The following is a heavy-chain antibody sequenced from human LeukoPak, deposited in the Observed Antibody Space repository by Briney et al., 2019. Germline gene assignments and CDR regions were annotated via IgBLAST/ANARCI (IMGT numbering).Heavy chain of an antibody. Sequence: ASVEVSCKASGYTFTSYDINWVRQATGQGLEWMGWMNPNSGNTGYAQKSQGRVTMTKNTSISTAYMELSSLRSEDTAVYYCARVGHYGDKDYWGQGTLVTVSS. J-gene: IGHJ4*02. CDR3: ARVGHYGDKDY. CDR2: MNPNSGNT. D-gene: IGHD4-17*01. CDR1: GYTFTSYD. V-gene: IGHV1-8*01.